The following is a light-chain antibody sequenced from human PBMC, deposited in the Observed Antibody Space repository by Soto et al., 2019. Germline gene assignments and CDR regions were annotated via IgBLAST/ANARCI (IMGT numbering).Light chain of an antibody. Sequence: QSVLTQPASVSGSPGQSITISCTGTSSDVGGHHYVSWYQQHPGKAPKVIIYEVSDRPSGVSDRFSGSKSGNTASLTISGLQAEDEADYYCSSFSSSSTLYVFXTGTKLTVL. CDR3: SSFSSSSTLYV. CDR1: SSDVGGHHY. J-gene: IGLJ1*01. CDR2: EVS. V-gene: IGLV2-14*01.